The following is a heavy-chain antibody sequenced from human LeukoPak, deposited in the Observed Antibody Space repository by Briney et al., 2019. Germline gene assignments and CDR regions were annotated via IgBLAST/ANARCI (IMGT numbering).Heavy chain of an antibody. CDR2: ISSSSSTV. J-gene: IGHJ4*02. CDR3: ARGTIYFDY. Sequence: GGSLRLSCAASDFIFSDYSINWVRQAPGKGLEGVSYISSSSSTVYYADSVKGRFTISRDNAKNSLYLQMNSLRAEDTAVYYCARGTIYFDYWGQGTLVTVSS. CDR1: DFIFSDYS. D-gene: IGHD1-7*01. V-gene: IGHV3-48*01.